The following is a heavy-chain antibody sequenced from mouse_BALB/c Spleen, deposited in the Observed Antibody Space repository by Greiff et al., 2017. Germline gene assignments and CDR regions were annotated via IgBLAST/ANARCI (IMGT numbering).Heavy chain of an antibody. CDR3: ARLGGEPYDLDY. D-gene: IGHD2-12*01. Sequence: VQLQQSGPELVQPGASMKISCKASGYSFTGYSMNWVKQSPGKNLEWIGLINPYNGGTSYNQKFKVKATLTVDRSSSTAYMELLSLTSEDYAGDYYARLGGEPYDLDYWGQGTTLTVSS. CDR2: INPYNGGT. J-gene: IGHJ2*01. CDR1: GYSFTGYS. V-gene: IGHV1-26*01.